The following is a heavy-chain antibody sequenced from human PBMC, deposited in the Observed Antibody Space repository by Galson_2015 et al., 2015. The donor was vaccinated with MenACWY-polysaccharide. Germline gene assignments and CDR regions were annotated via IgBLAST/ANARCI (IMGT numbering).Heavy chain of an antibody. D-gene: IGHD3-16*01. Sequence: SLRLSCAASGFTFSSYGMHWVRQAPGKGLEWVAGISGGGGSTYYADSVKGRFTISRDNSKDSLYLQMNSLRAEATAVYYCAKAAVLSVGGALDFSCQGTLFTVSS. CDR3: AKAAVLSVGGALDF. CDR2: ISGGGGST. CDR1: GFTFSSYG. V-gene: IGHV3-23*01. J-gene: IGHJ4*02.